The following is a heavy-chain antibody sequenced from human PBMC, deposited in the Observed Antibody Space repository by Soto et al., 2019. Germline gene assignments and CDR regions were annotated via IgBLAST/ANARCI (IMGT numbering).Heavy chain of an antibody. V-gene: IGHV3-74*03. Sequence: EVQLVESGGDLVQPGGSLRLSCGASGFTFSDHWMHWVRQAPGKGLVWVSRSSRYGRITTYADSVKGRFTISRDNAMNTLYPQMNNLRVEDTAVYYCVSPRDGKFDYWGQGALVAVSS. D-gene: IGHD1-26*01. J-gene: IGHJ4*02. CDR2: SSRYGRIT. CDR3: VSPRDGKFDY. CDR1: GFTFSDHW.